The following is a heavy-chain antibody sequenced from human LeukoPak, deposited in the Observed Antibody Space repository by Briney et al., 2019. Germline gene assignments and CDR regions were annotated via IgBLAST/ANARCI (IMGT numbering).Heavy chain of an antibody. CDR2: ISAYNGNT. V-gene: IGHV1-18*01. Sequence: GASVKVSCKASGYTFTSYGISWVRQAPGQGLEWMGWISAYNGNTNYAQKLQGRVTMTTDTSTSTAYMELRSLRSDDTAVYYCARDFTTFYSYGPAFDYWGQGTLVTVSS. D-gene: IGHD5-18*01. J-gene: IGHJ4*02. CDR1: GYTFTSYG. CDR3: ARDFTTFYSYGPAFDY.